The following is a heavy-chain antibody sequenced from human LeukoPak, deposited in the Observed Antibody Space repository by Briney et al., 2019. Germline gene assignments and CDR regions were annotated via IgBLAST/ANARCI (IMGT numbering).Heavy chain of an antibody. CDR3: AREGRGYSYAFEY. V-gene: IGHV3-53*01. D-gene: IGHD5-18*01. CDR2: IYGGGAT. J-gene: IGHJ4*02. CDR1: GFTVSNDY. Sequence: GGSLRLSCAVSGFTVSNDYMSWVRQAPGKGLEWVSVIYGGGATYYADSVRGRFTISRDNFENTLFLQMDNLRAEDTAVYYCAREGRGYSYAFEYWGQGTLVTVSS.